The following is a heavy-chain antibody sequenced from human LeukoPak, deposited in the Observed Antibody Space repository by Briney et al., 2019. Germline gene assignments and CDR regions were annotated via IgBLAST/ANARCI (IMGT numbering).Heavy chain of an antibody. CDR1: GGPFSGYY. CDR3: ARGGRYYDILGMDV. J-gene: IGHJ6*02. D-gene: IGHD3-9*01. Sequence: SETLSLTCAVYGGPFSGYYWSWIRQPPGKGLEWIGEINHSGSTNYNPSLKSRVTISVDTSKNQFSLKLSSVTAADTAVYYCARGGRYYDILGMDVWGQGTTVTVSS. CDR2: INHSGST. V-gene: IGHV4-34*01.